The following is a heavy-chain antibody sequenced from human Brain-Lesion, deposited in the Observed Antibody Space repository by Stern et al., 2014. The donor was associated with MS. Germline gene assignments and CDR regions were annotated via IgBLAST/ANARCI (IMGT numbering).Heavy chain of an antibody. CDR2: IFSHGRN. CDR3: ARNFRPPVNYYDALVY. V-gene: IGHV4-59*07. J-gene: IGHJ4*02. Sequence: VHLVESGPGLVKPSATLYLTCTVSGGAISSYYWSWIRQPPGQGLEWIGYIFSHGRNNYNPYLMRGDTMSASTSTNKFSLTLSSVTAADTAVYYCARNFRPPVNYYDALVYWGQGTLVTVSS. CDR1: GGAISSYY. D-gene: IGHD3-22*01.